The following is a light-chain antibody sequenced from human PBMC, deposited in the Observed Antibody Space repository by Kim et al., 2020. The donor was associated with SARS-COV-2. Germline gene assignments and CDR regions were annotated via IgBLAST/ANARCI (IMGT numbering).Light chain of an antibody. J-gene: IGLJ3*02. Sequence: SYELTQPLSVSVARGQTARITCGGNNIGSKNVHWYQQKPGQAPVLVIYRDSNRPSGIPERFSGSNSGNTATLTISRAQAGDEADYYCQVWDSSTVFGGGTQLTVL. V-gene: IGLV3-9*01. CDR3: QVWDSSTV. CDR2: RDS. CDR1: NIGSKN.